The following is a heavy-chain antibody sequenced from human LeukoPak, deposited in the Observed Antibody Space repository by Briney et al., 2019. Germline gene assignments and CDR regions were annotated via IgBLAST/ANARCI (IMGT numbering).Heavy chain of an antibody. CDR2: INHSGST. CDR3: ARDNGDYVVNY. Sequence: SETLSLTCAVYGGSFSGYYWSWIRQPPGKGLEWIGEINHSGSTNYNPSLKSRVTISVDTSKNQFSLKLSSVTAADTAVYYCARDNGDYVVNYWGQGTLVTVSS. J-gene: IGHJ4*02. D-gene: IGHD4-17*01. V-gene: IGHV4-34*01. CDR1: GGSFSGYY.